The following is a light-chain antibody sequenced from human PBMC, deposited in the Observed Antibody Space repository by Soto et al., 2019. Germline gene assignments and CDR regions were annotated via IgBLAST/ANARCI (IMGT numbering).Light chain of an antibody. V-gene: IGKV3-20*01. CDR2: GAS. Sequence: EIVLTQSPGTLSLSPGERATLSCRASQSVSSSYLAWYQQKPGQAPRLLIYGASSRATGIPDSFSGSGSGTEFSLTLSRLEPEDFAVYYCQQYGRTFGQGTKVEI. J-gene: IGKJ1*01. CDR3: QQYGRT. CDR1: QSVSSSY.